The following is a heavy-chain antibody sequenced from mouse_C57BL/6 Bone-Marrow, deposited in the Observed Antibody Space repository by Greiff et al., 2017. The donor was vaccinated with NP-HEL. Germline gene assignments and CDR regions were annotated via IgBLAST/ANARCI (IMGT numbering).Heavy chain of an antibody. CDR3: ARGGGDVWYFDV. D-gene: IGHD3-3*01. CDR1: GFTFSDYY. CDR2: INYDGSST. J-gene: IGHJ1*03. Sequence: EVKLMESEGGLVQPGSSMKLSCTASGFTFSDYYMAWVRQVPEKGLEWVANINYDGSSTYYLDSLKSRFIISRDNAKNILYLQMSSLKSEDTATYYCARGGGDVWYFDVWGTGTTVTVSS. V-gene: IGHV5-16*01.